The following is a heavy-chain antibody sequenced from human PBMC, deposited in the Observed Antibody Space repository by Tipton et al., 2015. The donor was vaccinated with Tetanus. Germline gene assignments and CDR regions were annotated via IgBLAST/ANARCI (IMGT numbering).Heavy chain of an antibody. Sequence: QLVQSGGGLIQPGGSLRLSCAASGFTVGSNYMSWVRQAPGKGLEWVSVIYSGGSTYYADSVKGRFTISRDNSKNTLYLQMNSLRAEDTAVYYCARGLVEYSSLSYYYYGMDVWGQGTTVTVSS. CDR3: ARGLVEYSSLSYYYYGMDV. D-gene: IGHD6-6*01. V-gene: IGHV3-53*01. J-gene: IGHJ6*02. CDR2: IYSGGST. CDR1: GFTVGSNY.